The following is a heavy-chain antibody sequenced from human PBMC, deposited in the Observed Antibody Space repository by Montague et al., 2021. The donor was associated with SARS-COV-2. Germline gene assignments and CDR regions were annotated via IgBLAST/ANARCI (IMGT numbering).Heavy chain of an antibody. Sequence: SLRLSCAASGFTFSSFWMHWVRQAPGKGLVWVSRINSDGSSTNYVDSVKGRFTISRDNSKNTLYLQMNSLRAEDTAVYYCASLTVAVVGGAFDVWGQGTVVTVSS. CDR1: GFTFSSFW. J-gene: IGHJ3*01. V-gene: IGHV3-74*01. D-gene: IGHD6-13*01. CDR2: INSDGSST. CDR3: ASLTVAVVGGAFDV.